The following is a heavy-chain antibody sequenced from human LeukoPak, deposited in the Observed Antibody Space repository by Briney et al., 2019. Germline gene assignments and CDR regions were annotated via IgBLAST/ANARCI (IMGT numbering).Heavy chain of an antibody. D-gene: IGHD2-15*01. CDR2: INANSGGT. CDR3: ARGLGYCSGGTCAPGALDI. Sequence: GASVKVSCKASGYTFTGYYMHWVRQAPGQGLEWMGWINANSGGTNYAQKFQGRVTMTRDRSISTAYMELSRLTSDDTAVYSCARGLGYCSGGTCAPGALDIWGQGTMVTVSS. J-gene: IGHJ3*02. V-gene: IGHV1-2*02. CDR1: GYTFTGYY.